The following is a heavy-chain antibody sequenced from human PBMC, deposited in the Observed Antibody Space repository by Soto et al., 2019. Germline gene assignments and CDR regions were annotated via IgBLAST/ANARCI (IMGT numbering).Heavy chain of an antibody. D-gene: IGHD6-6*01. CDR1: GYTFTNYY. Sequence: QVQLVQSGAEVRKPGASVKVSCKASGYTFTNYYMHWVRQAPGQGLEWMGIINPSGGGTNYAQKFQGRGTRTKDTSTSIPYMELSSRRSDDTAVYYCARGGNIAARPLDYWGQGPLVTVSS. V-gene: IGHV1-46*01. CDR2: INPSGGGT. J-gene: IGHJ4*02. CDR3: ARGGNIAARPLDY.